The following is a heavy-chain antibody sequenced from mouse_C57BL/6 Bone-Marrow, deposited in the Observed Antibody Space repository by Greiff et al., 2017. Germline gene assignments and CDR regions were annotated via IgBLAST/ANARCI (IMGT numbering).Heavy chain of an antibody. V-gene: IGHV1-53*01. CDR2: INPSNGGT. D-gene: IGHD1-1*01. Sequence: QVQLQQPGTELVKPGASVKLSCKASGYTFTSYWMHWVKQRPGQGLEWIGNINPSNGGTNYNEKFKSKATLTVDKTSSTAYMQLSSLTSEDSAVYYGARSGITTVVAHFDYWGQGTTLTVSS. CDR1: GYTFTSYW. CDR3: ARSGITTVVAHFDY. J-gene: IGHJ2*01.